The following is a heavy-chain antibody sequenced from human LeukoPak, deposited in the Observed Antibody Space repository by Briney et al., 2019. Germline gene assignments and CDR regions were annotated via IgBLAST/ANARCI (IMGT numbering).Heavy chain of an antibody. CDR2: INHSGST. D-gene: IGHD4-23*01. CDR3: ASLTTVVTWAYRYFQH. J-gene: IGHJ1*01. V-gene: IGHV4-34*01. CDR1: GGSFSGYY. Sequence: PSETLSLTCAVYGGSFSGYYWSWIRQPPGKGLEWIGEINHSGSTNYNPSLKSRVTISVDTSKNQFSLKLSSVTAADTAVYYCASLTTVVTWAYRYFQHWGQGTLVTVSS.